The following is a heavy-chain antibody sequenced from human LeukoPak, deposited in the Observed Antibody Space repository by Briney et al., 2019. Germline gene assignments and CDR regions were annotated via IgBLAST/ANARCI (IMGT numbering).Heavy chain of an antibody. V-gene: IGHV1-46*01. Sequence: ASVKVSCKASGYTFTSYGISWVRQAPGQGLEWMGIINPSGGYTTYAQKFQGRVTMARDTSTSTVSMELSSLRSEDTAVYFCARQEDSSGYYYYYWGQGTLVTVSS. J-gene: IGHJ4*02. CDR3: ARQEDSSGYYYYY. CDR2: INPSGGYT. D-gene: IGHD3-22*01. CDR1: GYTFTSYG.